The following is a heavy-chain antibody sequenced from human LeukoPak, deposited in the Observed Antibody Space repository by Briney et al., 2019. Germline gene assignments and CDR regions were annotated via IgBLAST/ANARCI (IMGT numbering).Heavy chain of an antibody. Sequence: SETLSLTCAVYGGSFSGYYWSWIRQPPGKGLEWIGEINHSGSTNYDPSLKSRVTISVDTSKNQFSLKLSSVTAADTAVYYCARGVGPTFWGQGTLVTVSS. CDR3: ARGVGPTF. CDR2: INHSGST. J-gene: IGHJ4*02. CDR1: GGSFSGYY. V-gene: IGHV4-34*01. D-gene: IGHD3-16*01.